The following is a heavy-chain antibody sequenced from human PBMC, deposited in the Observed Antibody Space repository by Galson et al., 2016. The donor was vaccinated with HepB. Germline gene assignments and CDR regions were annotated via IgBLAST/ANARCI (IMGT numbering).Heavy chain of an antibody. CDR1: GYSFTSYW. V-gene: IGHV5-51*03. CDR2: IYPGDSDT. J-gene: IGHJ5*02. CDR3: ASHQPGTTSWSDP. Sequence: SGAEVKKPGESMKISCKGSGYSFTSYWIGWVRQMPGKGLEWMGVIYPGDSDTRYSPSFQGQVTISADKSISNAYLQWSSLKGSDSAMYYCASHQPGTTSWSDPGGQGTLVTVSS. D-gene: IGHD1-1*01.